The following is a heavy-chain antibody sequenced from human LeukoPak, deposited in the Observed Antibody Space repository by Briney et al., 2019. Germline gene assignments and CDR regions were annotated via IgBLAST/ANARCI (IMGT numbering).Heavy chain of an antibody. J-gene: IGHJ4*02. Sequence: PGGSLRPSCAASGFTFDDYGMSWVRQAPGKGLEWVSGINWNGGSTGYADSVKGRFTISRDNAKNSLYLQMNSLRAEDTALYYCARDTYYDSSGYYGFDYWGQGTLVTVSS. CDR2: INWNGGST. D-gene: IGHD3-22*01. CDR3: ARDTYYDSSGYYGFDY. V-gene: IGHV3-20*04. CDR1: GFTFDDYG.